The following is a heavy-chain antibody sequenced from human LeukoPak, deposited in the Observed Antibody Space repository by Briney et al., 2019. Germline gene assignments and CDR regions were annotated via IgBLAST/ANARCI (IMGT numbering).Heavy chain of an antibody. CDR1: GFTFSSYS. Sequence: GGSLRLSCAASGFTFSSYSMNWVRQAPGKGLEWVSSISSSSTYTYYADSVKGRFTISRDNAKNSLYLQMNSLRAEDTAVYYCARVLIKQLVFFDYWGQGTLVTVSS. CDR3: ARVLIKQLVFFDY. V-gene: IGHV3-21*01. J-gene: IGHJ4*02. D-gene: IGHD6-13*01. CDR2: ISSSSTYT.